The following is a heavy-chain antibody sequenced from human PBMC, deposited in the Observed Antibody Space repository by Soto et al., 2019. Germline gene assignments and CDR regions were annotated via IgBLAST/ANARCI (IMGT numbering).Heavy chain of an antibody. J-gene: IGHJ6*02. Sequence: SETLSLTCTVSGGSFTSYYWGWIRQPPGKEMEWIGYVHHSWGSAYNPSLQSRVAISLDTSKSQFSLKLTSVTATDTALYYCARQGFGPLNGLVDVWGQGTTVTVSS. V-gene: IGHV4-59*08. CDR1: GGSFTSYY. D-gene: IGHD3-10*01. CDR2: VHHSWGS. CDR3: ARQGFGPLNGLVDV.